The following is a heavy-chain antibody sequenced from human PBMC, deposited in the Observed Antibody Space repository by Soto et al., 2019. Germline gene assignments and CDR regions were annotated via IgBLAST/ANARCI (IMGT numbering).Heavy chain of an antibody. V-gene: IGHV4-4*02. CDR2: IYHSGST. CDR3: AALEGAYYYDSSGYYYWFDP. J-gene: IGHJ5*02. D-gene: IGHD3-22*01. CDR1: GGYISSSNW. Sequence: SETLSLTCAVSGGYISSSNWWSWVRQPPGKGLEWIGEIYHSGSTNYNPSLKSRVTISVDKSKNQFSLKLSSVSAADTAVYYCAALEGAYYYDSSGYYYWFDPWGQGTLVTVSS.